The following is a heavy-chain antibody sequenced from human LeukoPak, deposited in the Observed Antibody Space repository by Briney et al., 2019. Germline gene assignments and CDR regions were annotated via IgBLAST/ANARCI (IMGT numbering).Heavy chain of an antibody. CDR2: IYTSGST. V-gene: IGHV4-61*02. J-gene: IGHJ4*02. D-gene: IGHD3-10*01. CDR3: AGNSYGSGSRF. Sequence: SQTLSLTCTVSGGSISSGSYYWSWIRQPAGKGPARIGRIYTSGSTNYNPSLKSRVTISVDTSKNQFSLKLSSVTAADTAVYYCAGNSYGSGSRFWGQGTLVTVSS. CDR1: GGSISSGSYY.